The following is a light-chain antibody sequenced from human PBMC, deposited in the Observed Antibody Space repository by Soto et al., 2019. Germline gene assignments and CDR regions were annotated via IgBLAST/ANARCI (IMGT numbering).Light chain of an antibody. CDR3: QQRSNWPT. J-gene: IGKJ1*01. Sequence: EIVLTQSPATLSLSPGERATLSCRASQSVSRRLAWYQQRPGQSPRLLISGASMRASGVPARFSGSGSGTDFTLTISSLEPEDFAVYYCQQRSNWPTFGQGTKVDIK. CDR2: GAS. CDR1: QSVSRR. V-gene: IGKV3-11*01.